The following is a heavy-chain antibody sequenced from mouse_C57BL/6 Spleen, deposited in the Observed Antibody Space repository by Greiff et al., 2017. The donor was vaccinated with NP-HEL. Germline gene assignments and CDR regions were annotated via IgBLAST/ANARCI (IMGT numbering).Heavy chain of an antibody. V-gene: IGHV1-66*01. J-gene: IGHJ1*03. CDR2: IYPGSGNT. CDR3: ASPAYYSNYAYFEV. CDR1: GYSFTSYY. Sequence: QVQLQQSGPELVKPGASVKISCKASGYSFTSYYIHWVKQRPGQGLEWIGWIYPGSGNTKYNEKFKGKATLTADTSSSTAYMQLSSLTSEDSAVYYCASPAYYSNYAYFEVWGTGTTVTV. D-gene: IGHD2-5*01.